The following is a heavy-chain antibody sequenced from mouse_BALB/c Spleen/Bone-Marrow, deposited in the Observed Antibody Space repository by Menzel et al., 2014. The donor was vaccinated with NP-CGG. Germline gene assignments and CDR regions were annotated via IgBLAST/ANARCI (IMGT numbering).Heavy chain of an antibody. CDR2: IYPGNSGT. V-gene: IGHV1-5*01. CDR3: TRSITTAVEFDY. CDR1: GYSFTSYW. J-gene: IGHJ2*03. D-gene: IGHD1-1*01. Sequence: EVQLQQSGTELARPWASVKMSCKSSGYSFTSYWMYWIKQRPGQGLEWIGAIYPGNSGTSYNQNFKGKAKLTAVTSASTAYMELSSLTNEDSAVYYCTRSITTAVEFDYWGHGASLTISS.